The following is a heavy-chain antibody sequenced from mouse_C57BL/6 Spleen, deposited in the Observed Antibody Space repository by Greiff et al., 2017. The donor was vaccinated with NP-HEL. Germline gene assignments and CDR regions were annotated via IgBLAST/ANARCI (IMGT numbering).Heavy chain of an antibody. CDR1: GYTFTSYW. V-gene: IGHV1-7*01. CDR2: INPSSGYT. D-gene: IGHD1-1*01. J-gene: IGHJ4*01. CDR3: ARNYYGSSSYYEMDY. Sequence: VQLQQSGAELAKPGASVKLSCKASGYTFTSYWMHWVKQRPGQGLEWIGYINPSSGYTKYNQKFKDKATLTADKSSNTAYMQLSSLTYEDSAVYYCARNYYGSSSYYEMDYWGQGTSVTVSS.